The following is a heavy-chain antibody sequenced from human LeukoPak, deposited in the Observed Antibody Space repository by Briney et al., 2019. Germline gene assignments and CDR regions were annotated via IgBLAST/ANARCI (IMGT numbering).Heavy chain of an antibody. J-gene: IGHJ4*02. D-gene: IGHD6-19*01. Sequence: GGSLRLSCAASGFTFSSYAMSWVRQAPGKGLEWVSVIYSGGSTYYADSVKGRFTISRDNSKNTLYLQMNSLRAEDTAVYYCARDRQSGWYGIDYWGQGTLVTVSS. CDR1: GFTFSSYA. CDR2: IYSGGST. CDR3: ARDRQSGWYGIDY. V-gene: IGHV3-66*01.